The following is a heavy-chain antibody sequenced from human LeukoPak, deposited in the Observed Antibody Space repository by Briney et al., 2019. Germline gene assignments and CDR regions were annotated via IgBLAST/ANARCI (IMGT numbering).Heavy chain of an antibody. D-gene: IGHD1-26*01. CDR1: AGSFSSYA. CDR2: IIPIFGTA. CDR3: ARGGVGAYFDY. V-gene: IGHV1-69*01. J-gene: IGHJ4*02. Sequence: SVKVSCKASAGSFSSYASSWVRQAPGQGLEWMGGIIPIFGTANYAQKFQGRVTITADESTSTAYMELSSLRSEDTAVYYCARGGVGAYFDYWGQGTLVTVSS.